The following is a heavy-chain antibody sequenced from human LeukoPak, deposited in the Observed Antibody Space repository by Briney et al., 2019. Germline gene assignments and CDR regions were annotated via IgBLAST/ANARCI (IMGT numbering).Heavy chain of an antibody. CDR2: INAGNGNT. D-gene: IGHD5-24*01. CDR1: GYSFSTYT. V-gene: IGHV1-3*01. J-gene: IGHJ4*02. CDR3: AREIDRDDYNRFFDY. Sequence: ASVKVSCKASGYSFSTYTMHWVRQAPGQRLEWMGCINAGNGNTKYSQNFQGRVTITRDTSANTAYMEMSSLRSEDTAVYYCAREIDRDDYNRFFDYWGQGTLVSVSS.